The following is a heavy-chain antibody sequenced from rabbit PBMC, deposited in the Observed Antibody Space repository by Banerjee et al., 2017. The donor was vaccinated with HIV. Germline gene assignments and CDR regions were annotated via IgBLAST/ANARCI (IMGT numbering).Heavy chain of an antibody. J-gene: IGHJ4*01. CDR2: MNTASGGA. Sequence: QQQLVESGGGLVKPGASLTLTCKASGFDFSYGDVMCWVRQGPGKGLEWIACMNTASGGAVYATWAKGRFTISGASWTTVSLQMTSLTAADTATYFCASARNDVSGAWGALGLWGQGTLVTVS. V-gene: IGHV1S45*01. D-gene: IGHD4-1*01. CDR3: ASARNDVSGAWGALGL. CDR1: GFDFSYGDV.